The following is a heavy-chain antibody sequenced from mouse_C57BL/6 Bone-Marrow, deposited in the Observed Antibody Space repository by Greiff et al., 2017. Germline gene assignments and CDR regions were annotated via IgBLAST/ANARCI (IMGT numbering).Heavy chain of an antibody. Sequence: QVQLQQPGAELVKPGASVKMSCKASGYTFTSYWITWVKQRPGQGLEWIGDIYPGSGSTNYNEKFKSKATLTVDTSSSTAYMQLSSLTSEDSAVSYCAREDYYGSSYYAMDYWGQGTSVTVSS. V-gene: IGHV1-55*01. D-gene: IGHD1-1*01. CDR1: GYTFTSYW. J-gene: IGHJ4*01. CDR3: AREDYYGSSYYAMDY. CDR2: IYPGSGST.